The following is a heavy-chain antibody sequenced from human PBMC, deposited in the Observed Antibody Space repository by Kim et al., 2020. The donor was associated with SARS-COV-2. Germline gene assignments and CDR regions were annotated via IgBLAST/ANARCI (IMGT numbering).Heavy chain of an antibody. CDR3: ARHSRIVVVPAAILA. Sequence: WGWIRQPPGKGLEWIGSIYYSGSTYYNPSLKSRVTISVDTSKNQFSLKLSSVTAADTAVYYCARHSRIVVVPAAILAWGQGTLVTVSS. V-gene: IGHV4-39*01. D-gene: IGHD2-2*01. CDR2: IYYSGST. J-gene: IGHJ4*02.